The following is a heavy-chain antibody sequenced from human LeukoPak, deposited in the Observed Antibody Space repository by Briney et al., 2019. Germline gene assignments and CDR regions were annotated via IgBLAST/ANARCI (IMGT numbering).Heavy chain of an antibody. CDR2: IIPIFGTA. Sequence: ASVKVSCKASGGTFSSYAISWVRQAPGQGLEWMGGIIPIFGTANYAQKFQGRVTITGDESTSTAYMELSSMRSEDTAVYYCARGRKLGLGYSYGYFDYWGQGTLVTVSS. CDR3: ARGRKLGLGYSYGYFDY. CDR1: GGTFSSYA. D-gene: IGHD5-18*01. J-gene: IGHJ4*02. V-gene: IGHV1-69*13.